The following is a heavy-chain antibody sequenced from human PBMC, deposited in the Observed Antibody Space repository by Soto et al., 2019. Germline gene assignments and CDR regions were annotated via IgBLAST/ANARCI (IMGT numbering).Heavy chain of an antibody. V-gene: IGHV1-2*02. CDR1: GYPVTAYY. CDR2: INPATGAA. CDR3: ASGGGVGVAGSADFDM. J-gene: IGHJ3*02. Sequence: QLHLVQSGAVVKKPGASVTVSCSASGYPVTAYYMHWVRQAPGRGLEWMVGINPATGAAKYTQRYQGRVTMTRETCTRSVFMELCCPSSEYTAVCYCASGGGVGVAGSADFDMWGQWTLVSVSS. D-gene: IGHD3-3*01.